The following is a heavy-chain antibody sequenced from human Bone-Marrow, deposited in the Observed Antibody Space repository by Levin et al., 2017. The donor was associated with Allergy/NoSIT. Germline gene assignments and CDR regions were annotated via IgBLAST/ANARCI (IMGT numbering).Heavy chain of an antibody. D-gene: IGHD5-24*01. CDR1: GFTFSSYA. J-gene: IGHJ6*02. Sequence: PGGSLRLSCAASGFTFSSYAMHWVRQAPGKGLEWVAVISYDGSNKYYADSVKGRFTISRDNSKNTLYLQMNSLRAEDTAVYYCARDVEMATIRYYYGMDVWGQGTTVTVSS. CDR2: ISYDGSNK. CDR3: ARDVEMATIRYYYGMDV. V-gene: IGHV3-30*04.